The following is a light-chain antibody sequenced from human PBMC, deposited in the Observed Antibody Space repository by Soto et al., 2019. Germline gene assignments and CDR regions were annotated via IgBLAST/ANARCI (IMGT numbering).Light chain of an antibody. CDR2: GAS. CDR1: QSVTTR. Sequence: MLTHSPATLSLTQGERATLSCRASQSVTTRLAWYQHKPGQAPTLLMSGASNRASGVPVRFSGSGSGTDFTLTISRLEPEDFALYYCQLYGGSPIPFGLGRRLEI. V-gene: IGKV3-20*01. CDR3: QLYGGSPIP. J-gene: IGKJ5*01.